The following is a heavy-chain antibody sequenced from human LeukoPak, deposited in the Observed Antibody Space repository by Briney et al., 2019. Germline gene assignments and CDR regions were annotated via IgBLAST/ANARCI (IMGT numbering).Heavy chain of an antibody. CDR3: ARGMKVVVTATNWYYFDY. CDR1: DGSISNYY. J-gene: IGHJ4*02. D-gene: IGHD2-21*02. Sequence: PSETLSLTCTVSDGSISNYYWGWIRQPPGKGLEWIGSIYYSGSTYYNPSLKSRVTISVDTSKNQFSLKLSSVTAADTAVYYCARGMKVVVTATNWYYFDYWGQGTLVTVSS. CDR2: IYYSGST. V-gene: IGHV4-39*01.